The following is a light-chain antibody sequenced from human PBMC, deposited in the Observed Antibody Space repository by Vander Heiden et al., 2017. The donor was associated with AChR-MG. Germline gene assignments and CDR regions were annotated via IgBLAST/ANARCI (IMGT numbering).Light chain of an antibody. CDR2: AAA. V-gene: IGKV1-39*01. J-gene: IGKJ2*01. CDR1: QSISTY. Sequence: DIQMTQSPSSLSASVGDRVTITCRASQSISTYLNWYQQKPGKAPNLLIYAAASLQSGGPSRFSGSGAGTDVTLTISSRQPEDFATYYCQQSYSAPMYTFGQGTKLEIK. CDR3: QQSYSAPMYT.